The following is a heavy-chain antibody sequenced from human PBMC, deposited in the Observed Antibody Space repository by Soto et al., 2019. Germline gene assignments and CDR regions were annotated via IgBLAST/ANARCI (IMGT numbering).Heavy chain of an antibody. CDR2: IIPIFGTA. D-gene: IGHD3-22*01. V-gene: IGHV1-69*13. J-gene: IGHJ4*02. CDR3: ACWTMIVGVYYSHY. CDR1: GGTFSSYA. Sequence: GASVKVSCKASGGTFSSYAISWVRQAPGQGLEWMGGIIPIFGTANYAQKFQGRVTITADESTSTAYMELSSLRSEDTAVYYCACWTMIVGVYYSHYWGQGTLVTVSS.